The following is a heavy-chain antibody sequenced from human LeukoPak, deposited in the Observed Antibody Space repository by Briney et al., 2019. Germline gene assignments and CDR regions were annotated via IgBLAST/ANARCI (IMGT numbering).Heavy chain of an antibody. J-gene: IGHJ4*02. CDR2: IRYVGSNK. D-gene: IGHD6-13*01. Sequence: GGSLRLSCAASGLTFSSYGMHWVRQAPGKGLEWVAFIRYVGSNKYYADSVKGRFTISRDNSKNTLYLQMNSVRAEDTAVYYCAKIAAARFYFDYWGQGTPVTVSS. CDR3: AKIAAARFYFDY. CDR1: GLTFSSYG. V-gene: IGHV3-30*02.